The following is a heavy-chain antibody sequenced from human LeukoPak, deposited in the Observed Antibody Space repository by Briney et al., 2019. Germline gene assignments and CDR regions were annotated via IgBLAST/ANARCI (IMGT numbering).Heavy chain of an antibody. D-gene: IGHD3-10*01. V-gene: IGHV3-33*01. CDR1: GFTFSTNV. J-gene: IGHJ3*02. Sequence: GGSLRLSCVASGFTFSTNVMHWVRQAPGKGLEWVAVIWYDGSNKYYVDSVKGRFTISRDNSKNTLYLQMNSLRAEDTAVYYCARGAYGSGTYHDFDIWGQGTMVTVSS. CDR2: IWYDGSNK. CDR3: ARGAYGSGTYHDFDI.